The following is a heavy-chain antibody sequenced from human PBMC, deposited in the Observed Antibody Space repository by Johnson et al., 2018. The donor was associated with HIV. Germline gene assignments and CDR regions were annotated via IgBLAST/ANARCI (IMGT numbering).Heavy chain of an antibody. CDR3: TRTDDTYNYESGGYVDAFDI. Sequence: VQLVESGGGLVQPGGSLRLSCAASGFTFSSYWMSWVRQTPGRGLEWVANIKQDGSERYYVDSVKGRFTISRDNAKNSLYLQMNSLKTEDTAVYYCTRTDDTYNYESGGYVDAFDIWGQGTMVTVSS. J-gene: IGHJ3*02. CDR2: IKQDGSER. CDR1: GFTFSSYW. V-gene: IGHV3-7*03. D-gene: IGHD3-22*01.